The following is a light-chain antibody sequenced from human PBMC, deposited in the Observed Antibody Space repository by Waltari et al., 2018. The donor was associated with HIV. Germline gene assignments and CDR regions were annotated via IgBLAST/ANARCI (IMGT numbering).Light chain of an antibody. J-gene: IGLJ2*01. Sequence: SYVLTQPPSVSVAPGKTAKITCVGNNIGTKSVHWYQQKPDQAPVLVIYYNADRPSGIPERFSGSNSGNTATLTINRFEAGDEADYYCHVWDTISDHVVFGGGSKLTVL. CDR1: NIGTKS. V-gene: IGLV3-21*04. CDR3: HVWDTISDHVV. CDR2: YNA.